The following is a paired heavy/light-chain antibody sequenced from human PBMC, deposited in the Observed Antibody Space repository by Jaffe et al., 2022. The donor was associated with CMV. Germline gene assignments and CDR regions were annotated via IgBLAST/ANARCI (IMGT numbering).Heavy chain of an antibody. J-gene: IGHJ1*01. CDR1: GYSFTTYW. CDR2: IAPRDSST. V-gene: IGHV5-10-1*03. D-gene: IGHD6-19*01. Sequence: EVQLVQSGEEVKEPGESLTISCKGSGYSFTTYWISWLRQMPGKGLEWMGRIAPRDSSTDYSPSFQGHVTISIDKSFTTVYLQWNTLKASDTAMYFCATGFSAWTLWGQGTLVTVSS. CDR3: ATGFSAWTL.
Light chain of an antibody. V-gene: IGKV3-20*01. CDR2: GAS. CDR3: QQFSASPWT. J-gene: IGKJ1*01. Sequence: EIVLTQSPGTLSLSPGERATVSCRASQSVDSSRLSWYQQKRGQAPRVLIYGASSRATGIPERFSGSGSGTDFTLTISGLEPEDFAVYYCQQFSASPWTFGQGTKVEIK. CDR1: QSVDSSR.